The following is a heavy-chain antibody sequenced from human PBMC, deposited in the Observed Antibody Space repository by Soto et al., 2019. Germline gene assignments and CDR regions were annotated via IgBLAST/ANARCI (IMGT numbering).Heavy chain of an antibody. J-gene: IGHJ5*02. V-gene: IGHV6-1*01. D-gene: IGHD2-21*02. CDR3: ASGGYWDRFDP. CDR1: GDSVSSNSAA. Sequence: QTLSLTCVISGDSVSSNSAAWNWIRRSPSRGLEWLGRTYYRSKWYNDYAVSVKSRITINPDTSKNQFSLHLNSVTPEDTAVLDGASGGYWDRFDPWGQGTLVTVSS. CDR2: TYYRSKWYN.